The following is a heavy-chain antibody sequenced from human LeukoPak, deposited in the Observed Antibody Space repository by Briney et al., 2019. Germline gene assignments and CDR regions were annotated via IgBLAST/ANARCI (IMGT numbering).Heavy chain of an antibody. CDR2: ISGSGGST. D-gene: IGHD5-18*01. Sequence: GGSLRLSCAASGFTFSSYAMSWVCQAPGKGLEWVSAISGSGGSTYYADSVRGRFTISRDNSKNTLYLQMNSLRVEDTAVYYCARGDSYGSTFDYWGQGTLVTVSS. V-gene: IGHV3-23*01. J-gene: IGHJ4*02. CDR1: GFTFSSYA. CDR3: ARGDSYGSTFDY.